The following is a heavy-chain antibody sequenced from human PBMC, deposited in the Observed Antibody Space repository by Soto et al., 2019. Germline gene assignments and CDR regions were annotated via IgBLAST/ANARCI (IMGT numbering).Heavy chain of an antibody. D-gene: IGHD6-6*01. Sequence: VASVKVSCKASGGTFSSYAISWVRQAPGQGLEWMGGIIPIFGTANYAQKFQGRVTITADESTSTAYMELSSLRSEDTAVYYCARGLDSSSSPLSYYGMDVWGQGTTVTVSS. CDR2: IIPIFGTA. J-gene: IGHJ6*02. CDR3: ARGLDSSSSPLSYYGMDV. CDR1: GGTFSSYA. V-gene: IGHV1-69*13.